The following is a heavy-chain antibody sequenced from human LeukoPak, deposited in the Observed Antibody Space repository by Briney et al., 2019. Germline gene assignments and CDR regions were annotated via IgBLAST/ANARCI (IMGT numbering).Heavy chain of an antibody. Sequence: GASVKVSCKASGYTFTSYYMHWVRQAPGQGLEWMGIINPSSDSTNSAQKFQGRITMTGDTSTSTVYMELSSLRSEDTAVYYCASTPLQIAARPFDYWGQGTLVTVSS. CDR1: GYTFTSYY. V-gene: IGHV1-46*01. J-gene: IGHJ4*02. CDR3: ASTPLQIAARPFDY. D-gene: IGHD6-6*01. CDR2: INPSSDST.